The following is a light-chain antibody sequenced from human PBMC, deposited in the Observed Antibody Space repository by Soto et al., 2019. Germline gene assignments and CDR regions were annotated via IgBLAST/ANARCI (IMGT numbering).Light chain of an antibody. CDR2: GAS. J-gene: IGKJ4*01. V-gene: IGKV1-33*01. CDR1: QDISNY. Sequence: DIQMTQSPSSLSASVGDRVTITCQASQDISNYLNWYQQKPGKAPMLLISGASNLETGVPSRFSGSGSGPDFTFTISSLQPEDFATYFCQQCDDLPLTFGGGTKVEI. CDR3: QQCDDLPLT.